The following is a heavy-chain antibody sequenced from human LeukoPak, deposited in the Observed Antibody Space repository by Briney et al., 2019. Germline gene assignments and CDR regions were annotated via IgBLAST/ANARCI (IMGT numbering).Heavy chain of an antibody. CDR1: GGSISSYY. CDR3: AATKTYYYYYMDV. V-gene: IGHV4-4*07. J-gene: IGHJ6*03. Sequence: PSETLSLTCTVSGGSISSYYWSWIRQPAGKGLEWIGRTYTSGSTNYNPSLKSRVTMSVDTSKNQFSLRLSSVTAADTAVYYCAATKTYYYYYMDVWGKGTTVTVSS. CDR2: TYTSGST. D-gene: IGHD5-12*01.